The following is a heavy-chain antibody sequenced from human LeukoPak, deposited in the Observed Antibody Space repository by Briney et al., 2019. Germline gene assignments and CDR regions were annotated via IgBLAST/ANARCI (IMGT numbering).Heavy chain of an antibody. CDR2: IRGGSEI. CDR3: AKANWVSNADAVW. J-gene: IGHJ4*02. CDR1: GFSVTNYA. D-gene: IGHD3-16*01. Sequence: GRSLRLSCGANGFSVTNYAMSWARQAPGGGTGWVSSIRGGSEIFYADSVKGRFTLSRDDSRNTVYLQLNNLRVQDTAIYYGAKANWVSNADAVWWGQGTQVTVSS. V-gene: IGHV3-23*01.